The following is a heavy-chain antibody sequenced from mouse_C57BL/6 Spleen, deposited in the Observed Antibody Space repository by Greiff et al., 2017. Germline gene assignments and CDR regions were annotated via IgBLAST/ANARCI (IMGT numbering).Heavy chain of an antibody. CDR2: IYPGDGDT. D-gene: IGHD2-4*01. CDR3: ASDDDDDGGYAMDY. V-gene: IGHV1-80*01. J-gene: IGHJ4*01. CDR1: GYAFSSYW. Sequence: QVQLQQSGAELVKPGASVKISCKASGYAFSSYWMNWVKQRHGKGLEWIGQIYPGDGDTNYNGKFKGKATLNADKSFCTAYMQLSSLASEYSAVYFCASDDDDDGGYAMDYWGQGTSVTVSS.